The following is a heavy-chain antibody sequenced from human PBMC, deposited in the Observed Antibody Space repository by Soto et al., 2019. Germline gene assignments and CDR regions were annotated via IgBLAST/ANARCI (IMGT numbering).Heavy chain of an antibody. V-gene: IGHV3-23*01. CDR1: GFPFSSYA. CDR2: ISGSGGST. Sequence: VGSLRLSCAASGFPFSSYAMSWVRQAPGKGLEWVSAISGSGGSTYYADSVKGRFTISRDNSKNTLYLQMNSLRAEDTAVYYCATDRNPPTARNGPLDYWGQGTLVTVSS. J-gene: IGHJ4*02. CDR3: ATDRNPPTARNGPLDY. D-gene: IGHD1-1*01.